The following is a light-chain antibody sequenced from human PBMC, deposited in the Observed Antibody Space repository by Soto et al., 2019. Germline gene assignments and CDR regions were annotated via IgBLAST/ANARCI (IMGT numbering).Light chain of an antibody. CDR1: QTVNSDY. CDR3: HQFGYSPRT. CDR2: ATS. Sequence: EIVLTQSPVTLSLSPVETATLSCRASQTVNSDYLAWFQQRPGQAPRLLIFATSRRATDIPDRFSGSGSGTDFTLAIRRLEPEDFAVYYCHQFGYSPRTFGQGTKVDI. V-gene: IGKV3-20*01. J-gene: IGKJ1*01.